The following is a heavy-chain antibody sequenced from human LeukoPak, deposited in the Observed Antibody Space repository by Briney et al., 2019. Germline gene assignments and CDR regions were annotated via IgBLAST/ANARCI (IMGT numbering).Heavy chain of an antibody. V-gene: IGHV3-7*01. CDR2: IKQDGSEK. CDR3: ARNLRYLEWLSKPSYSFDP. D-gene: IGHD3-3*01. CDR1: GFTFSSYW. J-gene: IGHJ5*02. Sequence: PGGSLRLSCAASGFTFSSYWMSWVRQAPGKGLEWVVNIKQDGSEKYYVDSVKGRFTISRDNAKNSLYLQMNGLRAEDTAVYYCARNLRYLEWLSKPSYSFDPWGQGTLVTVSS.